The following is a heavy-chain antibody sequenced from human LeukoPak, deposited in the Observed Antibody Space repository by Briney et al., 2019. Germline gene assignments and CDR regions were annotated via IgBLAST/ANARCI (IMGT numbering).Heavy chain of an antibody. CDR1: GFIFSTYA. V-gene: IGHV3-23*01. D-gene: IGHD1-7*01. J-gene: IGHJ4*02. Sequence: GGSLRLSCAASGFIFSTYAMTWVRQAPGKGLEWVSTISYGGESTYYADSVKGRFTISKDNSKNTLYLQMNSLRAEDTAVYYCARMNYVSSGWGAPFDYWGQGTLVTVSS. CDR3: ARMNYVSSGWGAPFDY. CDR2: ISYGGEST.